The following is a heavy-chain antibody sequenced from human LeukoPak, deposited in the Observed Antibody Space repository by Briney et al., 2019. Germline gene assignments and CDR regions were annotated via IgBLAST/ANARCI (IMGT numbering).Heavy chain of an antibody. V-gene: IGHV3-74*01. CDR3: GYCAIGWSWVDY. D-gene: IGHD1-26*01. Sequence: GGSLRLSCAGSGFTFSTYWMHWVRQVPGRGLVWVSRINSDGSTTDYADSVKGRFTISRDNAKNTLYLQMNSLRAEDTAVYYCGYCAIGWSWVDYWGQGTLLTVSS. CDR2: INSDGSTT. CDR1: GFTFSTYW. J-gene: IGHJ4*02.